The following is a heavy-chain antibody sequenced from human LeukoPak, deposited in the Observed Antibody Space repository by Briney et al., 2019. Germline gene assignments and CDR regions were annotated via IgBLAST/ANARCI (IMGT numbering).Heavy chain of an antibody. Sequence: GGSLRLSCAASGFTFSTYTMNWVRQAPGKGLEWVSAISGSGGSAYYADSVKGRFTISRDNSKNTLYLQMNSLRAEDTAVYYCARYYDSSGYRNYYFDYWGQGTLVTVSS. CDR3: ARYYDSSGYRNYYFDY. CDR2: ISGSGGSA. V-gene: IGHV3-23*01. J-gene: IGHJ4*02. CDR1: GFTFSTYT. D-gene: IGHD3-22*01.